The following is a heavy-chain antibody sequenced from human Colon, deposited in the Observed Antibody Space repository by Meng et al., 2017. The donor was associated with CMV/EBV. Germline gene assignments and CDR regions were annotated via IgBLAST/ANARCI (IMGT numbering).Heavy chain of an antibody. J-gene: IGHJ6*02. CDR2: IYYSGST. CDR3: ARARGGANHYYHGMDV. D-gene: IGHD4/OR15-4a*01. CDR1: GGSISSSSYY. V-gene: IGHV4-39*07. Sequence: SETLSLTCTVSGGSISSSSYYWGWIRQPPGKGLEWIGSIYYSGSTYYNPSLKSRVTISVDTSKNQFSLKLSSVTAADTAVYYCARARGGANHYYHGMDVWGQGTTVTVSS.